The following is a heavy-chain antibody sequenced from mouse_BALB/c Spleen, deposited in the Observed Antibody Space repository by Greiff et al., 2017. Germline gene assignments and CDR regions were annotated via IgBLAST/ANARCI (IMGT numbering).Heavy chain of an antibody. V-gene: IGHV5-12-1*01. CDR1: GFAFSSYD. CDR2: ISSGGGST. J-gene: IGHJ4*01. Sequence: EVQVVESGGGLVQPGGSLKLSCAASGFAFSSYDMSWVRQTPEKRLEWVAYISSGGGSTYYPDTVKGRFTISRDNAKNTLYLQMSSLKSEDTAMYYCARHGMDYWGQGTSVTVSS. CDR3: ARHGMDY.